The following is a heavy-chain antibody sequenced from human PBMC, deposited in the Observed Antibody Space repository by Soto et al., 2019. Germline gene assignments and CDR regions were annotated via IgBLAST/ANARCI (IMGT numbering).Heavy chain of an antibody. Sequence: QVHLVQSGAEVQKPGSSVKVSCKASGGTFSSYAISWVRQAPGQGLEWMGGFIPIFGTTNYAQKFQGRVTITADEPRSTAYMELRSLRSEDTAVYYCTRDRGRRYNDGRGYYYSAYWGQGTLVTVSS. D-gene: IGHD3-22*01. CDR2: FIPIFGTT. J-gene: IGHJ4*02. CDR3: TRDRGRRYNDGRGYYYSAY. V-gene: IGHV1-69*01. CDR1: GGTFSSYA.